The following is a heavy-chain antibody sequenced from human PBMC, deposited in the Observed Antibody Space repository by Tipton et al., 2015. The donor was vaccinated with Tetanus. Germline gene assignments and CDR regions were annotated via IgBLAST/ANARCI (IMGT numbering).Heavy chain of an antibody. Sequence: TLSLTCTVSGASFSSGDYYWSWIRKPPGKDLEWIGYIYQTGTTYYNPSLKGRVTIPMDRSNTQFSLRLDSLTAADTAVYFCARTPDYYYGMDVWGQGTTVTVSS. CDR2: IYQTGTT. J-gene: IGHJ6*02. V-gene: IGHV4-30-4*01. CDR3: ARTPDYYYGMDV. CDR1: GASFSSGDYY.